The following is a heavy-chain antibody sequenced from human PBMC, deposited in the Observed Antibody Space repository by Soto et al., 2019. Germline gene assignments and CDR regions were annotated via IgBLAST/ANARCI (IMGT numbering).Heavy chain of an antibody. D-gene: IGHD3-3*01. Sequence: ASETLSLTSTVSGDSISSGDYYWSWIRLAPGKGPEWIGHIYYSRSTYYNPSVKSRVTISVDRSKNQFSLNLNSVTAADTTVFYRATVDGVVGIWFDPWGQGTLVTVSP. CDR2: IYYSRST. J-gene: IGHJ5*02. CDR3: ATVDGVVGIWFDP. V-gene: IGHV4-30-4*01. CDR1: GDSISSGDYY.